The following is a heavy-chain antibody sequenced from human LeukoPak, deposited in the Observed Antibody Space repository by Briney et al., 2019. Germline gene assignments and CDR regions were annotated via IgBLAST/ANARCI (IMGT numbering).Heavy chain of an antibody. CDR3: ARAPGIAAAGTHFDF. Sequence: SETLSLTCTISGGSISSYYWSWIRQPPGKGLEWIGYIYYSGSAKYNPSLKSRVTISVDTSKNQFSLKLSSVTAGDTAVYYCARAPGIAAAGTHFDFWGQGTLVTVSS. CDR1: GGSISSYY. CDR2: IYYSGSA. D-gene: IGHD6-13*01. V-gene: IGHV4-59*01. J-gene: IGHJ4*02.